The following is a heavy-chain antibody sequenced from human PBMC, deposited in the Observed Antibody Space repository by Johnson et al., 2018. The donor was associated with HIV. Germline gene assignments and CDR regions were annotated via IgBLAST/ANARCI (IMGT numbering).Heavy chain of an antibody. CDR2: ISYDGSNK. J-gene: IGHJ3*02. CDR3: ARSLCGGDCFSDAFDI. Sequence: QVQLVESGGGVVQPGRSLRLSCAASGFTFSSYAMHWVRQAPGKGMEWVAVISYDGSNKYYADSVKGRFTISRDNSKNTLYLQMNSLRAEDTAVYYCARSLCGGDCFSDAFDIWGQGTMVTVSS. V-gene: IGHV3-30-3*01. D-gene: IGHD2-21*02. CDR1: GFTFSSYA.